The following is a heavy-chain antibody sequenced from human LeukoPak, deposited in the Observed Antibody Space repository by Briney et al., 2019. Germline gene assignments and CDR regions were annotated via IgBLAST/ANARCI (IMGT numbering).Heavy chain of an antibody. CDR2: MDPKSVDT. V-gene: IGHV1-8*01. CDR1: GYTFSAYD. CDR3: ARDWAACRGNWFDP. J-gene: IGHJ5*02. Sequence: APVKVSCKASGYTFSAYDIYWGREATGHGLEWRWGMDPKSVDTGYEQKFQGRGTITRTTSINTAYRVLSNLRSEDTAVYYCARDWAACRGNWFDPWGQGTLVTVSS. D-gene: IGHD6-13*01.